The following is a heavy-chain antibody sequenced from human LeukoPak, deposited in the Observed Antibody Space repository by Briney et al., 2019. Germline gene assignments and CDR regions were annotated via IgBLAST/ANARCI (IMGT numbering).Heavy chain of an antibody. J-gene: IGHJ6*02. CDR2: INHTGST. CDR1: GGSFSSYY. V-gene: IGHV4-34*01. Sequence: PSETLSLTCAVYGGSFSSYYWSWIRQPPGKGLEWIGEINHTGSTNYNPSLKSRVTMSVDTSKNQFSLKLSSVTAADTAVYYCARDRIAAAGTGYYYYGMDVWGQGTTVTVSS. D-gene: IGHD6-13*01. CDR3: ARDRIAAAGTGYYYYGMDV.